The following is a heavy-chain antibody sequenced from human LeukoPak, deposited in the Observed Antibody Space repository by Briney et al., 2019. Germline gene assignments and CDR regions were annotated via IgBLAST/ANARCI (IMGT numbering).Heavy chain of an antibody. CDR3: ARGADTHFDY. D-gene: IGHD5-18*01. CDR2: IGTAGDT. V-gene: IGHV3-13*04. CDR1: GFTFSNYD. J-gene: IGHJ4*02. Sequence: KPGGSLRLSCAASGFTFSNYDMHWVRQATGKGLEWVSAIGTAGDTYYQGSVRGRFTMSRENTKNSLYLQMNSLTAGDTAVYYCARGADTHFDYWGQGILVTVSS.